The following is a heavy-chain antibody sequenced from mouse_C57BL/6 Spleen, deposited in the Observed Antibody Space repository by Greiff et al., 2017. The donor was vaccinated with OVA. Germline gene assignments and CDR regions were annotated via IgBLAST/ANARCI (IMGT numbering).Heavy chain of an antibody. CDR2: ISSGSSTI. V-gene: IGHV5-17*01. CDR1: GFTFSDYG. J-gene: IGHJ4*01. D-gene: IGHD2-4*01. Sequence: EVMLVESGGGLVKPGGSLKLSCAASGFTFSDYGMHWVRQAPEKGLEWVAYISSGSSTIYYADTVKGRFTISRDNAKNTLFLQMTSLRSEDTAMYYCARGPYDYDAYYYAMDYWGQGTSVTVSS. CDR3: ARGPYDYDAYYYAMDY.